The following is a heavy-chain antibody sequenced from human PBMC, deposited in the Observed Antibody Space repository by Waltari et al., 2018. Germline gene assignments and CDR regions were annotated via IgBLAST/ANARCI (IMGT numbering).Heavy chain of an antibody. Sequence: QVQLVESGGGVVQPGRSLRLSCAASGFTFSSYGMHWVRQAPGKGVEGGAVIWDEGSNKDYADSVKGRFTISRDKSKNTLYLQMNSLRAEDTAMYYCAKDQASGGYEPSWGQGTLVTVSS. D-gene: IGHD5-12*01. CDR1: GFTFSSYG. CDR2: IWDEGSNK. CDR3: AKDQASGGYEPS. V-gene: IGHV3-30*18. J-gene: IGHJ4*02.